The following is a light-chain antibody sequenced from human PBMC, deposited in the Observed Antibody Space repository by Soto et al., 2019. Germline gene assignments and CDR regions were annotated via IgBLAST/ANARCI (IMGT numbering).Light chain of an antibody. V-gene: IGLV2-8*01. Sequence: QSALTQPPSASGSPGQSVTISCTGTSSDVGAYNYVSWYQQYPGKAPKLMIYEVNKRPSGVPDRCSGSKSGKTASLTVSGLQPEDEGDYHCTSYAGSNIWVFGGGTKVTVL. CDR2: EVN. J-gene: IGLJ3*02. CDR3: TSYAGSNIWV. CDR1: SSDVGAYNY.